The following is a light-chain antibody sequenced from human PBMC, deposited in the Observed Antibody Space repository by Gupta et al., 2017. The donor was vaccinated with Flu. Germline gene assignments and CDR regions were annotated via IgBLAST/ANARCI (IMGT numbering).Light chain of an antibody. J-gene: IGKJ2*03. CDR1: QDIRNS. CDR2: DAS. CDR3: QQYDTLPYS. V-gene: IGKV1-33*01. Sequence: DIQMTQSPSSLSASVGDRVTITCQASQDIRNSLNWYQQKPGKAPKLLMYDASNLETGVPSRFSGSGSGTDFSFAISSLQPEDIATYYCQQYDTLPYSFGQGTKVQIK.